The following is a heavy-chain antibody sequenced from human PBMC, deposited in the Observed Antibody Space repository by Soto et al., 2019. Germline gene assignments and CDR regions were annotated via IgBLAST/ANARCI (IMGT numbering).Heavy chain of an antibody. Sequence: NPSETLSLTCAVYGGSFSGYYWSWIRQPPGKGLEWIGEINHSGSTNYNPSLKSRVTISVDTSKNQFSLKLSSVTAADTAVYYCASLGWNDVRYFDYWGQGTLVTVS. CDR3: ASLGWNDVRYFDY. D-gene: IGHD1-1*01. J-gene: IGHJ4*02. CDR1: GGSFSGYY. CDR2: INHSGST. V-gene: IGHV4-34*01.